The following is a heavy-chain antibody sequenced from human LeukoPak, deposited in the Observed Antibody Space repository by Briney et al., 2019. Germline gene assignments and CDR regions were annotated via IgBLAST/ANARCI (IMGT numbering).Heavy chain of an antibody. D-gene: IGHD2-2*03. CDR2: INHSGST. J-gene: IGHJ4*02. V-gene: IGHV4-34*01. CDR3: ARGGMGIAFDY. CDR1: GGSFSGYY. Sequence: SETLSLTCAVYGGSFSGYYWSWIRQPPGKGLEWIGEINHSGSTNYNPSLKSRVTISVDTSKNQFSLKLSSVTAADTAVYYCARGGMGIAFDYWGQGTLVTVSS.